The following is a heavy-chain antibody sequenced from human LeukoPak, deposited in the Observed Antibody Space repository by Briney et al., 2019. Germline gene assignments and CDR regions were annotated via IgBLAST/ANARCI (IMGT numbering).Heavy chain of an antibody. CDR1: GGSISSYY. CDR2: IYYSGST. J-gene: IGHJ5*02. CDR3: ARGGSGSYYKGWFDP. Sequence: PSGTLSLTCTVSGGSISSYYWSWIRQPPGKGLEWIGYIYYSGSTNYNPSLKSRVTISVDTSKNQFSLKLSSVTAADTAVYYCARGGSGSYYKGWFDPWGQGTLVTVSS. V-gene: IGHV4-59*01. D-gene: IGHD3-10*01.